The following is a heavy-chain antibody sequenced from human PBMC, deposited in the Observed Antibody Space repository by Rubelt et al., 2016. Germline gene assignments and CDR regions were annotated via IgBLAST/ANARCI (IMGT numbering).Heavy chain of an antibody. V-gene: IGHV3-21*01. J-gene: IGHJ4*02. CDR2: ISSSSYI. D-gene: IGHD3-16*01. Sequence: EVQLVESGGGLVKPGGSLRLSCAASGFTFSSYSMNWVRQAPGKGLEWVSSISSSSYIYYADSVKGRFTSSRDNAKNALYLQMNSLRAEDTAVYYCARHQARLRVGEFPLDWGQGTLVTVSS. CDR1: GFTFSSYS. CDR3: ARHQARLRVGEFPLD.